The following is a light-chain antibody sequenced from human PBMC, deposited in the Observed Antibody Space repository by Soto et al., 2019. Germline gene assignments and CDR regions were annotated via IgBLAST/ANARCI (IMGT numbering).Light chain of an antibody. CDR3: CSYAGITTPVV. Sequence: QSALTQPASVSGSHGQSIAISCTGASSDVGSYNLVSWYQQHPGKAPKLMIYEVTKRPSGVSNRFSGSKSGNTASLTISGLQAEDEADYYCCSYAGITTPVVFGGGTQLTVL. J-gene: IGLJ2*01. CDR2: EVT. V-gene: IGLV2-23*02. CDR1: SSDVGSYNL.